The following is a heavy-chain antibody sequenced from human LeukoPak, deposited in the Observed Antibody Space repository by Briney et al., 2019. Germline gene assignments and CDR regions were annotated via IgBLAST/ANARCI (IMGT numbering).Heavy chain of an antibody. Sequence: GGSLRLSCAASGFTVSSNYMTWVRQAPGKGLEWVSIIYSGGSTYHADSVKGLFTISRDNSKNTLYLQMSSLRAEDTAVYYCTREPPSGSYYYYGTDVWGQGTTVTVSS. D-gene: IGHD1-26*01. V-gene: IGHV3-53*01. CDR1: GFTVSSNY. CDR3: TREPPSGSYYYYGTDV. J-gene: IGHJ6*02. CDR2: IYSGGST.